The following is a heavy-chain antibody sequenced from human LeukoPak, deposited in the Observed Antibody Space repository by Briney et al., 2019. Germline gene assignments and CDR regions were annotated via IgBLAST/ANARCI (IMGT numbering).Heavy chain of an antibody. CDR3: ASTSGYCSGGNCYSAFDY. D-gene: IGHD2-15*01. CDR1: GYSISSTNW. V-gene: IGHV4-28*01. Sequence: PSETLSLTCAVSGYSISSTNWWGWIRQPPGKGLEWIGYIYISGSTYYNPSLKSRVTMSVDTSKNQFSLQLSSVTAADTAVHYCASTSGYCSGGNCYSAFDYWGQGTLVTVSS. J-gene: IGHJ4*02. CDR2: IYISGST.